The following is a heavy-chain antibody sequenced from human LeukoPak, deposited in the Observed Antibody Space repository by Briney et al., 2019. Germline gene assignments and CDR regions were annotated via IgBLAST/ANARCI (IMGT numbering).Heavy chain of an antibody. Sequence: SETLSLTCAVYGGSFSGYYWSWIRQPPGKGLEWIGEINHSGSTNYNPSLKSRVTISVDTSKNQFSLKLSSVTAADTAVYYCARGGPSIMITFGGVTVNNLPPDYWGQGTLVTVSS. J-gene: IGHJ4*02. CDR3: ARGGPSIMITFGGVTVNNLPPDY. CDR1: GGSFSGYY. V-gene: IGHV4-34*01. D-gene: IGHD3-16*02. CDR2: INHSGST.